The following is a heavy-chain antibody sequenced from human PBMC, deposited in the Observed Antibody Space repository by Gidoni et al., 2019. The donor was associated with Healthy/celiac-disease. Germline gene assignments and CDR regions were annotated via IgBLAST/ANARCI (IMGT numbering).Heavy chain of an antibody. J-gene: IGHJ4*02. CDR1: GGSFSGYY. D-gene: IGHD6-19*01. CDR2: INHSGSP. V-gene: IGHV4-34*01. Sequence: QVQLQPWGAGLFKPSATLSLTCAVSGGSFSGYYWSWIRQPPGKGLEWIGEINHSGSPNYNPSLKSRVTISGDTSKNQFALKLSSVTAADTAVYYCAGVLYSSGWYFSGYWGQGTLVTVSS. CDR3: AGVLYSSGWYFSGY.